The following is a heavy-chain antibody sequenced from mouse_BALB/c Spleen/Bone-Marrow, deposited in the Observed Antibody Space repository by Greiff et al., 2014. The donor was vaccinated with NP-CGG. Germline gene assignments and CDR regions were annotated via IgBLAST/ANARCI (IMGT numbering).Heavy chain of an antibody. Sequence: EVMLVESGPDLVKPSQSLPLTCTVTGYSITSGYSWHWIRQFPGDKLEWMGYIHYSGTTNYNPSLKSRVSITRDTSKNQFFLQLNAVTTEDTATYYCARSLDEGYAMDYWGQGTSVTVSA. CDR1: GYSITSGYS. D-gene: IGHD2-10*02. J-gene: IGHJ4*01. V-gene: IGHV3-1*02. CDR3: ARSLDEGYAMDY. CDR2: IHYSGTT.